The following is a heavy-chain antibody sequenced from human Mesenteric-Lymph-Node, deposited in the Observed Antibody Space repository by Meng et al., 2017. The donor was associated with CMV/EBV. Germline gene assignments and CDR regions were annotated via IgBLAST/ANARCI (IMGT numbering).Heavy chain of an antibody. CDR3: ASPLDCSSTSCPRGHDAFDI. J-gene: IGHJ3*02. V-gene: IGHV1-69*02. CDR1: GGTFSSYT. Sequence: SVKVSCKASGGTFSSYTISWVRQAPGQGLEWMGRIIPILGIANYAQKFQGRVTITADKSTSTAYMELSSLRSEDTAVYYCASPLDCSSTSCPRGHDAFDIWGQGTMVTVSS. CDR2: IIPILGIA. D-gene: IGHD2-2*01.